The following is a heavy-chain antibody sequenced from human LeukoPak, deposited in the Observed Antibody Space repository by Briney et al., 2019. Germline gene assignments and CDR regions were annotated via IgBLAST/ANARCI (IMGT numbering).Heavy chain of an antibody. D-gene: IGHD2-2*01. J-gene: IGHJ6*03. CDR2: IKQDGSEK. CDR3: ARDYHAYYYYYMDV. V-gene: IGHV3-7*01. CDR1: GFTFSSYW. Sequence: PGGSLRLSCAASGFTFSSYWMSWVRQAPGKGLEWVANIKQDGSEKYYVDSVKGRFTISRDNAKNSLYLQMNSLRAEDTAVYYCARDYHAYYYYYMDVWGKGTTVTVSS.